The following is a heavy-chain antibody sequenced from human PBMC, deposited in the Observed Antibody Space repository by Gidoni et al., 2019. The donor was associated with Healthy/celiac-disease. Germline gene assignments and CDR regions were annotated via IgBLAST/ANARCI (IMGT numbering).Heavy chain of an antibody. J-gene: IGHJ4*02. V-gene: IGHV4-61*02. CDR1: GGSLSSGSYY. Sequence: QVQLQESGPGLVKPSQTLSLTCTVSGGSLSSGSYYWSWIRQPAGKGLEWIGRIYTSGSTNYNPSLKSRVTISVDTSKNQFSLKLSSVTAADTAVYYCARGAYCSSTSCLLGYFDYWGQGTLVTVSS. D-gene: IGHD2-2*01. CDR3: ARGAYCSSTSCLLGYFDY. CDR2: IYTSGST.